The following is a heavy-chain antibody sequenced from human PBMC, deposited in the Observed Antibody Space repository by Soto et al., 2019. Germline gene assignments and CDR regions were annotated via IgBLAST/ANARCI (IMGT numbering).Heavy chain of an antibody. CDR3: AREAFNPSKCRYYYYYGMDV. D-gene: IGHD3-16*01. CDR1: GYTFTSYD. CDR2: MNPNSGNT. J-gene: IGHJ6*02. V-gene: IGHV1-8*01. Sequence: ASVKVSCRASGYTFTSYDINWVRQATGQGLVWMGWMNPNSGNTGYAQKFLDRLTMTRNTSISTAYLELSSLIAEDTDAYYLAREAFNPSKCRYYYYYGMDVWGQGTTVTVSS.